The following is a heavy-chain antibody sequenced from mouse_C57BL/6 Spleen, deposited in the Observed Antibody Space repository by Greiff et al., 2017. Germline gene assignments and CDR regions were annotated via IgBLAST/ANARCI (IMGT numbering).Heavy chain of an antibody. CDR3: ARFDSDGGYYFDY. Sequence: EVQLQQSGPELVKPGASVKIPCKASGYTFTDYNMDWVKQSHGKSLEWIGEINPNNGGTIYNQKFKGKATLTVDKSSSTAYMELRSLTSEDTAVYYCARFDSDGGYYFDYWGQGTTLTVSS. V-gene: IGHV1-18*01. CDR2: INPNNGGT. J-gene: IGHJ2*01. D-gene: IGHD2-4*01. CDR1: GYTFTDYN.